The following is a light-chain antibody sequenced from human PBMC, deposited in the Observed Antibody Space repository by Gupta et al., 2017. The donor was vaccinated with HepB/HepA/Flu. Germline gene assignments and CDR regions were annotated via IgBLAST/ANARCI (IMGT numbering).Light chain of an antibody. CDR3: ATWDDSRRGYV. J-gene: IGLJ1*01. CDR2: KKN. V-gene: IGLV1-47*01. Sequence: SALTQPPSVSGTPGQEVTISCSGSRSSIGSNSVYWYQQLPGTAPKVLMSKKNERPSGVPARFSGSKSGTSASLAISELRAEDEADYYCATWDDSRRGYVFGTGTAVTVL. CDR1: RSSIGSNS.